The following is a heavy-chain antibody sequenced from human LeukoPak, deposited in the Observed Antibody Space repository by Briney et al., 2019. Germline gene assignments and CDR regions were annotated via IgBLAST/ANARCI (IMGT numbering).Heavy chain of an antibody. D-gene: IGHD2-2*01. CDR1: GFTFSSYS. Sequence: GGSLRLSCAASGFTFSSYSMNWVRQAPGKGLEWVSSISSSSSYIYYADSVKGRFTISRDNAKNSLYLQMNSLRAEDTAVYYCARALGRGEDIVVVPAATISYYFDYWGQETLVTVSS. CDR3: ARALGRGEDIVVVPAATISYYFDY. J-gene: IGHJ4*02. V-gene: IGHV3-21*01. CDR2: ISSSSSYI.